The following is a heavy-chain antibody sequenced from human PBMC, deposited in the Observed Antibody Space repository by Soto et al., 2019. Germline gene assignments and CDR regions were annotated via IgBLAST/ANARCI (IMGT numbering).Heavy chain of an antibody. CDR3: ARGDSDLAVSEAAY. V-gene: IGHV4-59*01. J-gene: IGHJ1*01. Sequence: QMQMQESGPRLVKPSETLSLTCTVSGASITDSYWSWIRQPPEKGLEWIGYIYFSGVATYNPSLKRXAXXSRDTSKNEFSLKLTSVTAADTAIYYCARGDSDLAVSEAAYWGQGTLVTVSS. CDR1: GASITDSY. D-gene: IGHD2-15*01. CDR2: IYFSGVA.